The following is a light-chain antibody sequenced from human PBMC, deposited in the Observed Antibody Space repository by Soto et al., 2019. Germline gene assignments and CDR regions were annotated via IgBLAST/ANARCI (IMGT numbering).Light chain of an antibody. V-gene: IGKV1-17*01. CDR3: LQYYDYQYT. CDR2: AAS. Sequence: DIQMTQSPSSLSAAVEDRVTITCRASQGIRSDLGWYQQKPGKAPKRLIYAASSLQSGVPSRFSGSGSGTQFTLTITSRQPEDFATYYCLQYYDYQYTFGQGTRLEIK. J-gene: IGKJ2*01. CDR1: QGIRSD.